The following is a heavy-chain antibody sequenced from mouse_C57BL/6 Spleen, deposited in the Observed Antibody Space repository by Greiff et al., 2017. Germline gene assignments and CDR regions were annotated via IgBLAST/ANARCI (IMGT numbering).Heavy chain of an antibody. CDR2: ISGGGGNT. V-gene: IGHV5-9*01. Sequence: EVKVVESGGGLVKPGGSLKLSCAASGFTFSSYTMSWVRQTPEKRLEWVATISGGGGNTYYPDSVKGRFTISRDNAKNTLYLQMSSLRSEDTALYYCARHPSNWVFDYWGQGTTLTVSS. CDR1: GFTFSSYT. CDR3: ARHPSNWVFDY. D-gene: IGHD4-1*01. J-gene: IGHJ2*01.